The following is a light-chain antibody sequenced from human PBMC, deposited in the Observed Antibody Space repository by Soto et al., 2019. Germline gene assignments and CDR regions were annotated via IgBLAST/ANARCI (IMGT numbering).Light chain of an antibody. CDR2: GVT. Sequence: QSALTQPASVSGSPGQSITISCTGTTSDVGGYKYVSWYQQYPGKAPKVIIYGVTQRPSGVPDRFSGSKSGNTASLTISGLQPEDEADYYCCSFIGGYPNVVFGTETKLTVL. CDR1: TSDVGGYKY. V-gene: IGLV2-11*01. CDR3: CSFIGGYPNVV. J-gene: IGLJ1*01.